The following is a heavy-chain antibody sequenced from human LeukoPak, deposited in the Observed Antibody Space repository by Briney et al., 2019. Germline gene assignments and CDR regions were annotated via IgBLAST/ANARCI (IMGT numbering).Heavy chain of an antibody. Sequence: PGGSLRLSCAASGFTFSSYWMHWVRQAPGKGLVWVSRINTDGSSTSYADSVKGRFTISRDNAENTLYLQMNSLRAEDTAVYYCARDTYDSSGYYYGPFDYWGQGTLVTVSS. J-gene: IGHJ4*02. CDR1: GFTFSSYW. CDR3: ARDTYDSSGYYYGPFDY. D-gene: IGHD3-22*01. V-gene: IGHV3-74*01. CDR2: INTDGSST.